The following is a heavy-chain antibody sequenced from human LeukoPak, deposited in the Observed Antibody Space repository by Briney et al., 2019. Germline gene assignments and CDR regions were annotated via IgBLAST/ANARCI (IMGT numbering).Heavy chain of an antibody. J-gene: IGHJ4*02. CDR2: ISSRSSTI. CDR3: ARVGIAAAGTNFDY. D-gene: IGHD6-13*01. Sequence: GGSLRLSCAASGFTFSSYNMNWVRQAPGKGLEWVSYISSRSSTIYYADSVKGRFTISRDNAKNSLYLQMNSLRAEDTAVYYCARVGIAAAGTNFDYWGQGTLVTVSS. CDR1: GFTFSSYN. V-gene: IGHV3-48*04.